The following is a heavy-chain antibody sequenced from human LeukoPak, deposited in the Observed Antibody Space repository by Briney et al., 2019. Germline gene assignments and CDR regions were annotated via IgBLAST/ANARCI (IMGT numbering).Heavy chain of an antibody. CDR2: IYYSGST. D-gene: IGHD3-10*01. J-gene: IGHJ4*02. CDR3: AREKRITMLRGVNYFDY. Sequence: NPSETLSLTCTVSGGSISSGDYYWSWIRQPPGKGLEWIGYIYYSGSTYYNPSLKSRVTISVDTSKNQFSLKLSSVTAADTAVYYCAREKRITMLRGVNYFDYWGQGTLVTVSS. CDR1: GGSISSGDYY. V-gene: IGHV4-30-4*01.